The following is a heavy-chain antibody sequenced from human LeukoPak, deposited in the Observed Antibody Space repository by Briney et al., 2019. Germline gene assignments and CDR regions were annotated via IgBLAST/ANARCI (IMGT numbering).Heavy chain of an antibody. J-gene: IGHJ4*02. CDR3: ARGNLDGYYFDY. D-gene: IGHD5-24*01. CDR2: IHHSGAT. CDR1: GGSFSGYY. V-gene: IGHV4-34*01. Sequence: SEALSLTCAVSGGSFSGYYWSWIRQPPGKGLEWVGEIHHSGATSSNPSLKSRVFISGGTSRNRFSLTLTSVTAADAAVYFCARGNLDGYYFDYWDQGTLVTVSS.